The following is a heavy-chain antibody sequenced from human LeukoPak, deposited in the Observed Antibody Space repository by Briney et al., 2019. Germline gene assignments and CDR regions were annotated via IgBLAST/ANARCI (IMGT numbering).Heavy chain of an antibody. CDR2: INPNSGGT. J-gene: IGHJ6*02. Sequence: ASVKVSCKASGYTFTGYYMHWVRQAPGQGLEWMGWINPNSGGTNYAQKFQGMVTMTRDTSISTAYMELSRLRSGDTAVYYCARDRGIAVAGTIVWYYYYGMDVWGQGTTVTVSS. CDR3: ARDRGIAVAGTIVWYYYYGMDV. D-gene: IGHD6-19*01. CDR1: GYTFTGYY. V-gene: IGHV1-2*02.